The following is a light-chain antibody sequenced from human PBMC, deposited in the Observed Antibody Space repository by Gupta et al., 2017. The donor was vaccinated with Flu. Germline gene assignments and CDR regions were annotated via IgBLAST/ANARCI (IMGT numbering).Light chain of an antibody. J-gene: IGKJ4*01. Sequence: DIQMTQSPSTLSASVGDRVTITCRASQSINYWLAWYQQKPGKAPNLLIYKASTLQSGVPSRFSGSASGTEFTLTIHSLQPDDSASYYCQQYNSYPLTFGGGTKVEIK. CDR2: KAS. CDR3: QQYNSYPLT. CDR1: QSINYW. V-gene: IGKV1-5*03.